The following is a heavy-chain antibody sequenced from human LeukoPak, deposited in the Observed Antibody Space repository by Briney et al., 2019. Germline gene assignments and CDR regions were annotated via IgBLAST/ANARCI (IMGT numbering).Heavy chain of an antibody. D-gene: IGHD4-23*01. CDR3: AKNLNGGNTHSDY. J-gene: IGHJ4*02. Sequence: GGSLRLSCAASGFIFSSYAVNWVRQAPGKGLEWVSTISGGDTSTFYADSVKGRFTISRDNSKNTLYLQMNNLRAEDTAVYYCAKNLNGGNTHSDYWGQGTLVTVSS. CDR1: GFIFSSYA. V-gene: IGHV3-23*01. CDR2: ISGGDTST.